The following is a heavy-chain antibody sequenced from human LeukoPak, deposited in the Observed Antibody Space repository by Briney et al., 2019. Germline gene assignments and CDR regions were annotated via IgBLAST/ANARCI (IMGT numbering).Heavy chain of an antibody. D-gene: IGHD4-17*01. CDR3: ASEYGDYFYADAFDI. J-gene: IGHJ3*02. CDR1: GYTFTSYA. Sequence: ASVKVSCKASGYTFTSYAMNWVRQAPGQGLEWMGWINTNTGNPTYAQGFTGRFVFSLDTSVSTAYLQISSLKAEDTAVYYCASEYGDYFYADAFDIWGQGTMVTVSS. V-gene: IGHV7-4-1*02. CDR2: INTNTGNP.